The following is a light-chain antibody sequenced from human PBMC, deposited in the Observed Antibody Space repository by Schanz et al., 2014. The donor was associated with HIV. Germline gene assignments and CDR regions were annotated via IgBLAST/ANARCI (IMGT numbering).Light chain of an antibody. CDR3: ATWDSSLRAGYVI. CDR2: DVS. CDR1: SSDVGGYNY. J-gene: IGLJ2*01. V-gene: IGLV2-11*01. Sequence: QSALTQPRSVSGSPGQSVTISCIGTSSDVGGYNYVSWYQQHPGKAPKLMIYDVSKRPSGVPDRFSGSKSGTSATLGITGLQTGDEADYYCATWDSSLRAGYVIFGGGTKLTVL.